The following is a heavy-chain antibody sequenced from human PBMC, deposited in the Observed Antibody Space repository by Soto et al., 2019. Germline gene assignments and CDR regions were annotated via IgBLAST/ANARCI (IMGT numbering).Heavy chain of an antibody. CDR1: GGSISGFY. Sequence: LSLTCTVAGGSISGFYWSWVRQPAGKGLDWIGRIYSSGATKYNPSLRNRVTMSVDTSTDQYSLNLASMTAADTAVYFCARGPFCGNDCYFDVWGQGTQVTV. D-gene: IGHD2-21*02. V-gene: IGHV4-4*07. J-gene: IGHJ4*02. CDR2: IYSSGAT. CDR3: ARGPFCGNDCYFDV.